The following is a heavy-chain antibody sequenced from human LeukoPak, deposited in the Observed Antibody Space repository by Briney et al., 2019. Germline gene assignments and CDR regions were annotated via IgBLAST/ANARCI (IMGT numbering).Heavy chain of an antibody. J-gene: IGHJ4*02. CDR1: GDSLSSNSAA. Sequence: SRTLSLTCAISGDSLSSNSAAWHWLRQSPSRGLEWLGSTYYRSKWYNDYAVSVKSLITINSDKSKNQFSLQLNTVSPEDTAVYFCARGNSYGRNFDYWGQGTLVTVSS. V-gene: IGHV6-1*01. CDR3: ARGNSYGRNFDY. CDR2: TYYRSKWYN. D-gene: IGHD5-18*01.